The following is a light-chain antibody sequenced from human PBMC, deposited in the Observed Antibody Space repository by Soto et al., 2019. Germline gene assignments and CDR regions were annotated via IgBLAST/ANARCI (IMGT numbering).Light chain of an antibody. CDR2: GAS. CDR1: QSVSSSY. J-gene: IGKJ1*01. CDR3: QQYDSSGRRT. V-gene: IGKV3-20*01. Sequence: EIVLTQSPGTLSLSPGERATLSCRASQSVSSSYLAWYQQKPGQAPRLLIYGASSRATGIPDRFSGSGSGTDFTLTISRLEPEDFAVYYCQQYDSSGRRTFGQGTKVDIK.